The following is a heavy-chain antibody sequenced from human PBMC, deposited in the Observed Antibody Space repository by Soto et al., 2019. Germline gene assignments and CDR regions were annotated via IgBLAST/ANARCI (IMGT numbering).Heavy chain of an antibody. CDR3: AARRSGLYAMDV. CDR2: IVGGSGNT. J-gene: IGHJ6*02. D-gene: IGHD1-26*01. V-gene: IGHV1-58*01. CDR1: GFTFSTSA. Sequence: MQLVQSGPEVKKPGTSVKVSCKASGFTFSTSAVQWVRQARGQRPEWMGWIVGGSGNTNYAQNSQERVIITRDMSTSTVYMELSSLRSDDTAVYFCAARRSGLYAMDVWRQGTTVTVSS.